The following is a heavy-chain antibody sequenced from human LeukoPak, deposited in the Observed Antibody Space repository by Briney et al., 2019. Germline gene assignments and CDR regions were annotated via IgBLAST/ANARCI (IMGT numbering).Heavy chain of an antibody. CDR1: RFTFSNYA. CDR2: IRFDGSNE. V-gene: IGHV3-30*02. D-gene: IGHD2-15*01. CDR3: ARRAGSYSHSYDY. Sequence: GGSLRLSCAASRFTFSNYAMHWVRQAPGKGLEWVAFIRFDGSNEYYADSVKGRFTISRDNSKNTLSLQMNSLRAEDTAVYYCARRAGSYSHSYDYWGQGTLVTVSS. J-gene: IGHJ4*02.